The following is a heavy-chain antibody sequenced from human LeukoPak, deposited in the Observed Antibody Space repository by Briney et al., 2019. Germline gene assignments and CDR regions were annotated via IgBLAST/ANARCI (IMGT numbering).Heavy chain of an antibody. CDR1: GFTLRSYA. V-gene: IGHV3-30*04. CDR2: ISYDGSNT. D-gene: IGHD6-19*01. J-gene: IGHJ4*02. CDR3: ARDAVGAVVGTLYE. Sequence: GGSLRLSCAASGFTLRSYALHWVRQAPGKGLEWMAVISYDGSNTYYADSVKGRFTLSRDNSKNTLYLQMNSLRAEDTAVYYCARDAVGAVVGTLYEWGQGTLVTVSS.